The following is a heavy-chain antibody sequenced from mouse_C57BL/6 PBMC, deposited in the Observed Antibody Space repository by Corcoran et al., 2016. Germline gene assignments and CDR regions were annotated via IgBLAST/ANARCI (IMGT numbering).Heavy chain of an antibody. Sequence: QVQLQQSGAELVKPGASVKISCKASGYAFSSYWMNWVKQRPGKGLEWIGQIYPGDGDTNYNGKFKGKATLTADKSSSTAYMQLSSLTSEDSAVYFCARPDYGSSLYYAMDYWGQGTSVTVSS. CDR2: IYPGDGDT. V-gene: IGHV1-80*01. J-gene: IGHJ4*01. D-gene: IGHD1-1*01. CDR1: GYAFSSYW. CDR3: ARPDYGSSLYYAMDY.